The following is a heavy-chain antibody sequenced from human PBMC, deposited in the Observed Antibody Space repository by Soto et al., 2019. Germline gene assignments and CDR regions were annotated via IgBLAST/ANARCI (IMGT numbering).Heavy chain of an antibody. J-gene: IGHJ6*02. CDR2: IKSKTDGGTT. CDR3: YVIVATSTRYGMDV. Sequence: GGSLRLSCAASGFTFSNAWMNWVRQAPGKGLEWVGRIKSKTDGGTTDYAAPVKGRFTISRDDSKNTLYLQMNSLKTEDTAVYYCYVIVATSTRYGMDVWGQGTTVTVSS. D-gene: IGHD5-12*01. V-gene: IGHV3-15*07. CDR1: GFTFSNAW.